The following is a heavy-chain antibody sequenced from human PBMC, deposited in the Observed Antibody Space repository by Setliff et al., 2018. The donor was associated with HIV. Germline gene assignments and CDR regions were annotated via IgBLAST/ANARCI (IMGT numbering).Heavy chain of an antibody. CDR1: DYTFTNYG. Sequence: ASVKVSCKASDYTFTNYGISWVRQAPGQGLEWMGWISAYNGYTNYAQKLQGGVTMTTDTSTSTAYMELRSLRSDDTAVYYCARDGWRHVLHGNYYYYFMDVWGKGTTVTVSS. CDR3: ARDGWRHVLHGNYYYYFMDV. J-gene: IGHJ6*03. CDR2: ISAYNGYT. D-gene: IGHD2-8*01. V-gene: IGHV1-18*01.